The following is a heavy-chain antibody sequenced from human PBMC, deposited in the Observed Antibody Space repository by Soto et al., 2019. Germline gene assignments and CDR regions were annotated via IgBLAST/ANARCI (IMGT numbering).Heavy chain of an antibody. J-gene: IGHJ6*02. Sequence: QVQLVQSGAEVKKPGASVKVSCKASGYTFTSYGISWVRQAPXXXXXXMGWISAYNGNTNYAQKLQGRVTMTTDTSTSTAYMELRSLRSDDTAVYYCARVAYSGYDSYGMDVWGQGTTVTVSS. V-gene: IGHV1-18*01. CDR1: GYTFTSYG. CDR2: ISAYNGNT. CDR3: ARVAYSGYDSYGMDV. D-gene: IGHD5-12*01.